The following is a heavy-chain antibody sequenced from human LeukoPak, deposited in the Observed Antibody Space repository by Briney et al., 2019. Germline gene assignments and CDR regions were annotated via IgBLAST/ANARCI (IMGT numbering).Heavy chain of an antibody. CDR2: ISSSSSYI. CDR1: GFTFSSYS. CDR3: ARDLSGSSSWYA. Sequence: GGSLRLSCAASGFTFSSYSMNWVRQAPGKGLEWVSSISSSSSYIYYADSVKGRFTISRDNAKNSLYLQMNSLRAEDTVVYYCARDLSGSSSWYAWGQGTLVTVSS. V-gene: IGHV3-21*01. J-gene: IGHJ5*02. D-gene: IGHD6-13*01.